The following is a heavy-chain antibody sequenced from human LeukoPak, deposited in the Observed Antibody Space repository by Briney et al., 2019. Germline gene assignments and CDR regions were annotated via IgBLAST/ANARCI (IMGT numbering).Heavy chain of an antibody. V-gene: IGHV4-34*01. CDR2: INHSGST. J-gene: IGHJ4*02. CDR1: GGSFSGYY. CDR3: ARDGITGTTSSDY. D-gene: IGHD1-7*01. Sequence: SETLSLTCAVYGGSFSGYYWSWIRQPPGKGLEWIGEINHSGSTNYNPSLKSRVTISVDTSKNQFSLKLSSVTAADTAVYYCARDGITGTTSSDYWGQGTLVTVSS.